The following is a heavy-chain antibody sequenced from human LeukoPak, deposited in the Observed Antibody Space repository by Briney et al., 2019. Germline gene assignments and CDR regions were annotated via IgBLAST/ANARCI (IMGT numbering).Heavy chain of an antibody. V-gene: IGHV3-21*01. Sequence: GGSLRLSCAASGFTSSSYAMSWVRQAPGKGLEWVSSISSSSSYIYYADSVKGRFTISRDNAKNSLYLQMNSLRAEDTAVYYCARDGGAAAMFWFDPWGQGTLVTVSS. CDR3: ARDGGAAAMFWFDP. CDR2: ISSSSSYI. J-gene: IGHJ5*02. D-gene: IGHD2-2*01. CDR1: GFTSSSYA.